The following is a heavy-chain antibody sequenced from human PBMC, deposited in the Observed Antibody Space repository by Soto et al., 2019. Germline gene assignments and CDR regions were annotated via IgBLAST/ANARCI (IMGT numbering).Heavy chain of an antibody. CDR2: IYYSGSA. CDR1: GDSISSGDYY. J-gene: IGHJ4*02. V-gene: IGHV4-30-4*01. D-gene: IGHD3-22*01. Sequence: SETLSLTCTVSGDSISSGDYYWSWIRQPPGKGLEWIGLIYYSGSAYYNPSLKSRPTISVDTSRNQFSLELTSVTAADTAVYYCARLYYYDTSGYLNFDYWGQATLVTVSS. CDR3: ARLYYYDTSGYLNFDY.